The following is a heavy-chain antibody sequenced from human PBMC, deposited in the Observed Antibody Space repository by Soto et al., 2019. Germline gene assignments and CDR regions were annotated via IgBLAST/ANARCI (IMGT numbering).Heavy chain of an antibody. J-gene: IGHJ5*02. CDR2: MNPNSGNT. Sequence: QVQLVQSGAEVKKPGASVKVSCKASGYTFTSYDINWVRLATGQGLEWMGWMNPNSGNTAYAQKFQGRVTMTRTTSISTADMELRSLRSEDTDVYYCARLKQDYAVAWGQGTLVTVSS. CDR1: GYTFTSYD. D-gene: IGHD3-16*01. CDR3: ARLKQDYAVA. V-gene: IGHV1-8*01.